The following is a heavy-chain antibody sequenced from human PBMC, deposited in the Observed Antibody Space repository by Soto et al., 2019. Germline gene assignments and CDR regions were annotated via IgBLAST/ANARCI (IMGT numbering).Heavy chain of an antibody. D-gene: IGHD3-22*01. CDR3: ALKPLYYYDSSGYYY. CDR2: INHSGST. CDR1: GGSFSGYY. J-gene: IGHJ4*02. V-gene: IGHV4-34*01. Sequence: SETLSLTCAVYGGSFSGYYWSWIRQPPGKGLEWIGEINHSGSTNYNPSLKSRVTISVETSKNQFSLKLSSVTAADTAVYYCALKPLYYYDSSGYYYWGQGTLVTVSS.